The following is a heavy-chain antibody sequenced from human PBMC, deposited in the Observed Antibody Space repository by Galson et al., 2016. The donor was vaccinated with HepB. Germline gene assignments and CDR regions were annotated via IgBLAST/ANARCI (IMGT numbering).Heavy chain of an antibody. V-gene: IGHV3-30*03. J-gene: IGHJ3*02. CDR2: DSMDGRRK. CDR3: ARDSGYCSNFDCNGDAFDM. CDR1: GFTFSGYG. Sequence: SLRLSCAASGFTFSGYGMHWVRQAPGKGLEWVAADSMDGRRKFYADSVKGRFTISRDNSNNMLFLQMNSLRAEDTAVYYCARDSGYCSNFDCNGDAFDMWGQGTMVTVS. D-gene: IGHD2-2*01.